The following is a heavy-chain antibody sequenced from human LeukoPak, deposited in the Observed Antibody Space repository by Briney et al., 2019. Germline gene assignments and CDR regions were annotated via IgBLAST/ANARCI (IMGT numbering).Heavy chain of an antibody. J-gene: IGHJ5*02. CDR3: ARDRNVNWFDP. CDR2: ISSSSSYI. D-gene: IGHD2-8*01. Sequence: PGGSLRLSCAASGFTFSSYSMNWVRQAPGKGLEWVSSISSSSSYIYYADSVKRRFTISRDNAKNSLYLQMNSLRAEDTAVYYCARDRNVNWFDPWGQGTLVTVSS. CDR1: GFTFSSYS. V-gene: IGHV3-21*01.